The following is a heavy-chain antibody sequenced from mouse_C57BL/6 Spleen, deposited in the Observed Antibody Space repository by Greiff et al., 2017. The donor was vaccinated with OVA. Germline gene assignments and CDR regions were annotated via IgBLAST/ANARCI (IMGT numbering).Heavy chain of an antibody. CDR1: GYTFTSYW. CDR3: ARSRDYDPAWFAY. Sequence: VQLKQPGAELVMPGASVKLSCKASGYTFTSYWMHWVKQRPGQGLEWIGEIDPSDSYTNYNQKFKGKSTLTVDKSSSTAYMQLSSLTSEDSAVYYCARSRDYDPAWFAYWGQGTLVTVSA. J-gene: IGHJ3*01. CDR2: IDPSDSYT. V-gene: IGHV1-69*01. D-gene: IGHD2-4*01.